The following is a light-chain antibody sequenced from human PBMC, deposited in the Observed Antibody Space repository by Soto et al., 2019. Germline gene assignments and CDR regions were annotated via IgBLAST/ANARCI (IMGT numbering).Light chain of an antibody. CDR2: SAN. J-gene: IGKJ1*01. Sequence: DIQMTQSPSDMSASVGDRVTITCRASQDISNFLVWFQQRPGKVPKRLMYSANRLESGVPSRFSGSGSGTDFTLTISSLQPEYFATSYCLQHKSYPRTFGQGTKVEIK. CDR1: QDISNF. CDR3: LQHKSYPRT. V-gene: IGKV1-17*03.